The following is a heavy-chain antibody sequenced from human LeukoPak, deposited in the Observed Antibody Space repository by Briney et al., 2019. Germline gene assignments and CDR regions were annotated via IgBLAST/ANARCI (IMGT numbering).Heavy chain of an antibody. V-gene: IGHV4-34*01. J-gene: IGHJ4*02. Sequence: PSETLSLTCAVYGGSFSSYYWSWIRQPPGKGLEWIGEINHSGSTNYNPSLKSRVTISVDTSKNQFSLKLSSVTAADTAVYYCARGISAAGPVDYWGRGTLVTVSS. CDR3: ARGISAAGPVDY. D-gene: IGHD6-13*01. CDR2: INHSGST. CDR1: GGSFSSYY.